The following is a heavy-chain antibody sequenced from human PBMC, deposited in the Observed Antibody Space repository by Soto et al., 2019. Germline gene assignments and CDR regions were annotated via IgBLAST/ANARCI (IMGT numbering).Heavy chain of an antibody. V-gene: IGHV3-23*01. J-gene: IGHJ4*02. Sequence: EVQLLESGGGLVQPGGSLRLSCAASGFTFSTYAMSWVRQAPGRGLEWVSLISHSGGGTYYADSVKGRFTISRDNSKNTLYLQMNSLRVEDTAVYYCAKHQNAGTIDYRGQGILVTVSS. CDR2: ISHSGGGT. CDR3: AKHQNAGTIDY. CDR1: GFTFSTYA. D-gene: IGHD1-1*01.